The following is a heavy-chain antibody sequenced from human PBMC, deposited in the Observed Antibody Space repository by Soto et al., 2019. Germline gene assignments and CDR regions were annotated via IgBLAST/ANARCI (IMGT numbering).Heavy chain of an antibody. Sequence: QVQLVQSGAEVKKPGSSVKVSCKASGGTFSSYAISWVRQAPGQGLEWMGGINPICGTANYAPKFQGRVTVTADETTRTASMERSVLRSEDTVVYYCSRDGAGYAYRAFGDWGQGTLVSVSS. CDR1: GGTFSSYA. J-gene: IGHJ4*02. CDR3: SRDGAGYAYRAFGD. D-gene: IGHD2-2*03. CDR2: INPICGTA. V-gene: IGHV1-69*12.